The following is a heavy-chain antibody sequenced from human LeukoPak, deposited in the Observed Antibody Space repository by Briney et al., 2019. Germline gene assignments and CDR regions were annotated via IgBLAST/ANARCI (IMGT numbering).Heavy chain of an antibody. D-gene: IGHD3-9*01. Sequence: TGGALRLSCAASGCTFSDYYMSWIRQAPGKGLEWLSYISNISSYTNYADSVKGRFTISRDNAKNSLYLQMNSLRAEDTAVYFCLRAKGGIRYFDWYNWFDPWGQGTLVTVSS. CDR1: GCTFSDYY. CDR2: ISNISSYT. CDR3: LRAKGGIRYFDWYNWFDP. V-gene: IGHV3-11*05. J-gene: IGHJ5*02.